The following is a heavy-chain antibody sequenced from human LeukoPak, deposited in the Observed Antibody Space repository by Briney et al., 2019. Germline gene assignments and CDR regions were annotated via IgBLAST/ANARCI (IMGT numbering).Heavy chain of an antibody. Sequence: SETLSLTCTVSGDSISSYYWSWIRQPPGKGLEWIGYIYYSGSTNYNPSLKSRVTISVDTSKNQFSLKLSSVTAADTAVYYCARDPGYSGYDSRGDYWGQGTLVAVSS. J-gene: IGHJ4*02. CDR1: GDSISSYY. V-gene: IGHV4-4*08. CDR3: ARDPGYSGYDSRGDY. CDR2: IYYSGST. D-gene: IGHD5-12*01.